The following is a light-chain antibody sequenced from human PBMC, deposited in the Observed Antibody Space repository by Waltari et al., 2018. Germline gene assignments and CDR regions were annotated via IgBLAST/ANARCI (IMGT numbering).Light chain of an antibody. J-gene: IGLJ1*01. V-gene: IGLV2-14*03. CDR2: DVT. Sequence: QSALTQPASVSGSPGQSITISCTGANSDVGGYNYVSWYQQYPGKAPKLIIYDVTKRPTGIPNRFSGSKSGNTASLTISGLQTEDEAYYHCGSYTARSTYVFGTGTKVTVL. CDR3: GSYTARSTYV. CDR1: NSDVGGYNY.